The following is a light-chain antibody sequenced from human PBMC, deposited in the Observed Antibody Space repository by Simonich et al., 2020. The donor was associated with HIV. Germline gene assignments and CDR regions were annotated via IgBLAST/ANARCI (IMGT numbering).Light chain of an antibody. J-gene: IGKJ1*01. CDR2: GAS. CDR1: QSVSSSY. CDR3: QQYGSSPET. Sequence: EIVMTQSPATLSVSPGERATLSCRASQSVSSSYLAWYQHKPGQAPRLLIYGASSRATGIPDRFSGSGSGTDFTLTISRLEPEDFAVYYCQQYGSSPETFGQGTKVEIK. V-gene: IGKV3-20*01.